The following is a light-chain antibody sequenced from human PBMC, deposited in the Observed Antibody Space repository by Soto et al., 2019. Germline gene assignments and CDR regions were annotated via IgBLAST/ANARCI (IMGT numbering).Light chain of an antibody. CDR1: QSVSSSY. Sequence: EIVLTQSPGTLSLSPGDRATLSCRASQSVSSSYLAWYQQKPGQAPRLLIYGASSRATGIPDRFSGSGSGTDFTLTISRLEPEDFAVYFCYQYDSSPWTFGQGTKVDIK. CDR3: YQYDSSPWT. V-gene: IGKV3-20*01. CDR2: GAS. J-gene: IGKJ1*01.